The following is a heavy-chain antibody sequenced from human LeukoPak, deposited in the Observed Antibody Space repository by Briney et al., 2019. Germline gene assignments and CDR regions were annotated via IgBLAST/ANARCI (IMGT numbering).Heavy chain of an antibody. D-gene: IGHD3-10*01. J-gene: IGHJ6*02. V-gene: IGHV1-69*04. CDR3: ARALDYYGSGSYYGMDV. CDR2: IIPILGIA. Sequence: SVKVSCKASGGTFSSYAISWVRQAPGQGLAWMGRIIPILGIANYAQKFQGRVTITADKSTSTAYMELSSLRSEDTAVYYCARALDYYGSGSYYGMDVWGQGTTVTVSS. CDR1: GGTFSSYA.